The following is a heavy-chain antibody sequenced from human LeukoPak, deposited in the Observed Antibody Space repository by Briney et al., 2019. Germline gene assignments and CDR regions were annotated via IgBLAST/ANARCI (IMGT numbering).Heavy chain of an antibody. J-gene: IGHJ4*02. D-gene: IGHD3-22*01. Sequence: PSETLSLTCTVSGGSVNSGNFYWSWIRQPPGKGLEWIGFIYYSGSTNYNPSLKSRVTISVDTSKNQFSLKLSSVTAADTAVYYCARDPSGYFNYWGRGTLATVSS. CDR1: GGSVNSGNFY. CDR2: IYYSGST. CDR3: ARDPSGYFNY. V-gene: IGHV4-61*01.